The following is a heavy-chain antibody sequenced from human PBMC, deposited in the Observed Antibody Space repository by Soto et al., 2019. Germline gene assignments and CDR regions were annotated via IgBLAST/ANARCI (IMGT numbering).Heavy chain of an antibody. CDR1: GGTFSSYA. D-gene: IGHD3-10*01. Sequence: VASVKVSCKASGGTFSSYAISCVRQAPGQGLEWMGGIIPIFGTANYAQKFQGRVTITADESTSTAYMELSSLRSEDTAVYYCARDSGPLWFGELSHQSDYYGMDVWGQGTTVTVSS. J-gene: IGHJ6*02. CDR3: ARDSGPLWFGELSHQSDYYGMDV. V-gene: IGHV1-69*13. CDR2: IIPIFGTA.